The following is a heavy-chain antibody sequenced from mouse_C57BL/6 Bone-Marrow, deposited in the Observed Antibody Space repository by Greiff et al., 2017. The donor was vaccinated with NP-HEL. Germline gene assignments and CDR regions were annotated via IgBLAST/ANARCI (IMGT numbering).Heavy chain of an antibody. J-gene: IGHJ2*01. CDR2: ISSGGSYT. CDR1: GFTFSSYG. CDR3: ARRYYGNYNFDY. D-gene: IGHD2-1*01. Sequence: EVQVVESGGDLVKPGGSLKLSCAASGFTFSSYGMSWVRQTPDKRLEWVATISSGGSYTYYPDSVKGRFTISRDNAKNTLYLQMSSLKSEDTAMYYCARRYYGNYNFDYWGQGTTLTVSS. V-gene: IGHV5-6*01.